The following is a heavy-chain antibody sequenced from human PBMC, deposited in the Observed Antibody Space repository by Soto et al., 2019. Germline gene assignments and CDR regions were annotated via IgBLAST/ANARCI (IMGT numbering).Heavy chain of an antibody. CDR2: IIPILGIA. Sequence: ASVKVSCKASGGTFSSYTISWVRQAPGQGLEWMGRIIPILGIANYAQKFQGRVTITADKSTSTAYMELSSLRSEDTAVYYCARVSAVGGRVDPWGQGTLVTVSS. CDR3: ARVSAVGGRVDP. D-gene: IGHD3-16*01. V-gene: IGHV1-69*02. J-gene: IGHJ5*02. CDR1: GGTFSSYT.